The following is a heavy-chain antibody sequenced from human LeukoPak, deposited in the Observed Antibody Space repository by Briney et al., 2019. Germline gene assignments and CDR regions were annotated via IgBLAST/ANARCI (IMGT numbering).Heavy chain of an antibody. J-gene: IGHJ4*02. V-gene: IGHV4-59*01. CDR1: GGSISSYY. CDR3: ARETSLAGFTSGLGFNY. Sequence: SETLSLTCTVSGGSISSYYWSWIRQPPGKGLEWIGYIYGSGYTNYNPSLKSRVTMSIDTSKNHFSLKLTSVTAADTATYYCARETSLAGFTSGLGFNYWGQGILVSVSS. D-gene: IGHD6-19*01. CDR2: IYGSGYT.